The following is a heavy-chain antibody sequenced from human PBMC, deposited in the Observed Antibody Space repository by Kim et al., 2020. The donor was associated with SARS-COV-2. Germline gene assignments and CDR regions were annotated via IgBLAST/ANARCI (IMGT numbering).Heavy chain of an antibody. CDR3: ARGLRITMIVVSKAGFDP. D-gene: IGHD3-22*01. CDR1: GYTFTSYA. V-gene: IGHV1-3*01. Sequence: ASVKVSCKASGYTFTSYAMHWVRQAPGQRLEWMGWINAGNGNTKYSQKFQGRVTITRDTSASTAYMELSSLRSEDTAVYYCARGLRITMIVVSKAGFDPWGQGTLVTVSS. CDR2: INAGNGNT. J-gene: IGHJ5*02.